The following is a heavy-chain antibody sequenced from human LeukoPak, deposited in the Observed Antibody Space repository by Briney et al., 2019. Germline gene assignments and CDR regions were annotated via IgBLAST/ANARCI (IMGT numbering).Heavy chain of an antibody. D-gene: IGHD2-2*01. CDR3: AKDRDQEYYYYYMDV. CDR1: AFVSFRDA. Sequence: GGSLRLSCAPSAFVSFRDAMHCVRRAPGKGLEWVSAISGSGGSTYYADSVKGRFTISRANSKNTLYLQMNSLRADDTAVYYCAKDRDQEYYYYYMDVWGKGTTVTVSS. J-gene: IGHJ6*03. V-gene: IGHV3-23*01. CDR2: ISGSGGST.